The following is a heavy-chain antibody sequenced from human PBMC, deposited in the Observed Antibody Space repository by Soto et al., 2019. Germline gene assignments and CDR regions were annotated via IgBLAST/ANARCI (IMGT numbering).Heavy chain of an antibody. D-gene: IGHD6-19*01. CDR2: ISDGGSYT. CDR1: GFIFSDYY. CDR3: ARAPGAVNSYAGVDV. J-gene: IGHJ6*02. V-gene: IGHV3-11*05. Sequence: PGGSLRLSCVAPGFIFSDYYMAWIRRAPGKGLEWVSYISDGGSYTNHGNSVRGRVSVSRDDARNSLYLQINNLRVEDTGVYYCARAPGAVNSYAGVDVWGQGTTVTVSS.